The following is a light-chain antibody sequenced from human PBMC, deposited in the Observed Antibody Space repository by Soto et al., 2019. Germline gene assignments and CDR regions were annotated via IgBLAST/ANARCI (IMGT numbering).Light chain of an antibody. J-gene: IGKJ1*01. CDR2: GAS. CDR1: QSVSSSD. Sequence: EIVLTQSPGTLSLSPGERATLSCRASQSVSSSDLAWYQQKPGLAPSLLIYGASSRATGIPDRFRGSGSGTDFTLTTSRLEPEDVAVYYCQHYCNSLLGEFGQGTKVEIK. CDR3: QHYCNSLLGE. V-gene: IGKV3-20*01.